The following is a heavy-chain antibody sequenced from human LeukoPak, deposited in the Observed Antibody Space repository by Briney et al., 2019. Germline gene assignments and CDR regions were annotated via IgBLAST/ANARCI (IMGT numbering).Heavy chain of an antibody. D-gene: IGHD3-22*01. CDR2: ISGSGGST. Sequence: GGSLRLSCAASGFTFSSHAMDWVRQAPGKGLEWVSAISGSGGSTYYADSVKGRFTISRDNSKNTLYLQMNSLRAEDTAVYYCAKGDGEAMIVVVTPFDYWGQGTLVTVSS. CDR1: GFTFSSHA. J-gene: IGHJ4*02. CDR3: AKGDGEAMIVVVTPFDY. V-gene: IGHV3-23*01.